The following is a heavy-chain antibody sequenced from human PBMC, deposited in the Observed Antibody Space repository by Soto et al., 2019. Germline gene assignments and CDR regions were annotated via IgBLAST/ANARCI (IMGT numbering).Heavy chain of an antibody. J-gene: IGHJ6*02. CDR1: GFTLSSYA. Sequence: PWGSLRLSCAASGFTLSSYAMHWVRQAPCKWLEWVAVISYDGSNKYYADSVKGRFTISRDNSKNTLYLQMNSLRAEDTAVYYCARDPVAATGRYYYGMDVWGQGTTVTVSS. CDR2: ISYDGSNK. CDR3: ARDPVAATGRYYYGMDV. V-gene: IGHV3-30-3*01. D-gene: IGHD6-13*01.